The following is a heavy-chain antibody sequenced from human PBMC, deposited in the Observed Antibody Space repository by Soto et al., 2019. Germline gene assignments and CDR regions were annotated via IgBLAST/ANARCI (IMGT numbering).Heavy chain of an antibody. CDR2: ISYDGSKR. Sequence: QVQVVESGGGVVQPGRSLRLSCAVSEFSFSSYDVHWVRHAPGTGLEWVAVISYDGSKRYYADSVRGRFTISRDNSKNTLYLEMNSLRLEDTAVYYCAKDLKPGSRWSLAGVEYHMDVWGKGTTVTVSS. V-gene: IGHV3-30*18. J-gene: IGHJ6*03. D-gene: IGHD6-13*01. CDR1: EFSFSSYD. CDR3: AKDLKPGSRWSLAGVEYHMDV.